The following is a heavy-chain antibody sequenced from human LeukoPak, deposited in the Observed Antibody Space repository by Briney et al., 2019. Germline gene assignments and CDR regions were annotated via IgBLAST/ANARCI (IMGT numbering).Heavy chain of an antibody. V-gene: IGHV3-53*01. J-gene: IGHJ4*02. CDR2: IYSGGAT. Sequence: GGSLRLSCAASGFTFSSYWMSWVRQAPGKGLEWVSVIYSGGATYFADSVKGRFTISGDNSKNTLYLQMNSLRVDDTATYYCAKGVGVRGIIPQTLDYWGQGTLVLVSS. CDR1: GFTFSSYW. D-gene: IGHD3-10*01. CDR3: AKGVGVRGIIPQTLDY.